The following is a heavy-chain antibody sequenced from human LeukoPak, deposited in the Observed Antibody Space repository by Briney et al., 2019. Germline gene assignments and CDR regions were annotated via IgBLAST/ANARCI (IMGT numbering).Heavy chain of an antibody. V-gene: IGHV1-18*01. CDR1: GYTFTSYG. D-gene: IGHD3-22*01. CDR3: ARDMVMDYYDSSGSDY. J-gene: IGHJ4*02. CDR2: TNT. Sequence: ASVKVSCKASGYTFTSYGFSWVRQAPGRGLEWNTNTNYLPKLPGRVTMTTDTSTSTAYMELRSLRSDDTAVYYCARDMVMDYYDSSGSDYWGQGTLVTVSS.